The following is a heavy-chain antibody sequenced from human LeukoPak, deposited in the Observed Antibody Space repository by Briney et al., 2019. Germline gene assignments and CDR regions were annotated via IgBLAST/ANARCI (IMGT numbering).Heavy chain of an antibody. CDR2: IIPIFGTA. Sequence: ASVKVSRKASGGTFSSYAISWVRQAPGQGLEWMGRIIPIFGTANYAQKFQGRVTITTDESTSTAYMELSSLRSEDTAVYYCARDRLEITFGGVIVASEKDLCFDYWGQGTLVTVSS. J-gene: IGHJ4*02. D-gene: IGHD3-16*02. CDR3: ARDRLEITFGGVIVASEKDLCFDY. V-gene: IGHV1-69*05. CDR1: GGTFSSYA.